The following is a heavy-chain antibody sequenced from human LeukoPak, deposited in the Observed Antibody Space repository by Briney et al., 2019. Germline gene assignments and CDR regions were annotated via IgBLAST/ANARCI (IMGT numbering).Heavy chain of an antibody. V-gene: IGHV4-59*08. D-gene: IGHD3-10*01. CDR1: GGSLSGYY. CDR3: ARYGSGSYSDDHFQH. J-gene: IGHJ1*01. Sequence: PSETLSLTCTVPGGSLSGYYRSWIRQPPGKGLEWIGFIYYSGRTKYNPSLKSRVTISVDTSKNQFSLKLTSVTAADTAVYYCARYGSGSYSDDHFQHWGQGTLVTVSS. CDR2: IYYSGRT.